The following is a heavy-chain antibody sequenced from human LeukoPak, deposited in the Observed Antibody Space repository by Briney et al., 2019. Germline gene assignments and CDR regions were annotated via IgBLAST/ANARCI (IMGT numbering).Heavy chain of an antibody. J-gene: IGHJ5*02. CDR2: IHPGTGDT. D-gene: IGHD6-6*01. CDR3: ARKGAEYSRSPLLNAWFDP. V-gene: IGHV1-2*02. Sequence: ASVKVSCKTSGYNFTGYHIHWVRQAPGQGLEWMGWIHPGTGDTRYTRKFQGRVTMTRDTSINTAYLELSGLKSNDTAVYYCARKGAEYSRSPLLNAWFDPWGQGTLITVSS. CDR1: GYNFTGYH.